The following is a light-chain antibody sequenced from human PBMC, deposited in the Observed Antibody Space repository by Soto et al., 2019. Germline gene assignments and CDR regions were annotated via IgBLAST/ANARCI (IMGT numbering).Light chain of an antibody. Sequence: EIAMTQSPATLSVSPGERATLSCSASQSVSSSYLAWYQQKPGQAPRLLIYGASNRATGIPDRFSGSGSGTDFTLTISSLEPEDFALYYCQQRSNCPITFGQGTRLEIK. CDR1: QSVSSSY. V-gene: IGKV3D-20*02. CDR2: GAS. CDR3: QQRSNCPIT. J-gene: IGKJ5*01.